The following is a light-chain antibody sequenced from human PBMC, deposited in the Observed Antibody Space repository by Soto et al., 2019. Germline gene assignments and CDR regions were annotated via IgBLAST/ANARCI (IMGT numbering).Light chain of an antibody. CDR1: QSVSSSY. J-gene: IGKJ3*01. CDR2: GAS. Sequence: EIVLTQSPGTLSLSPGERATLSCRASQSVSSSYLAWYQQKPGQAPRLLIYGASSRATGIPDRFSGSGSGTDFTLTISRLEPEDVATYYCQQAHSFPLTFGPGTKVDLK. V-gene: IGKV3-20*01. CDR3: QQAHSFPLT.